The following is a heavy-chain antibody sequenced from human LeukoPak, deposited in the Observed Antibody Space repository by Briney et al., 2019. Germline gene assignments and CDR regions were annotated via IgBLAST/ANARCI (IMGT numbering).Heavy chain of an antibody. J-gene: IGHJ5*02. CDR3: ARDMIAVRPNWFDP. CDR2: ISAYNGNT. D-gene: IGHD6-6*01. Sequence: ASVTVSFKASVYSFTTYGITWVRQAPGQGLEWMGWISAYNGNTNYAQKLQGRVSMTTDSSTNTAYMELRSLRSDDTANYYCARDMIAVRPNWFDPWGQGTLVTVSS. V-gene: IGHV1-18*01. CDR1: VYSFTTYG.